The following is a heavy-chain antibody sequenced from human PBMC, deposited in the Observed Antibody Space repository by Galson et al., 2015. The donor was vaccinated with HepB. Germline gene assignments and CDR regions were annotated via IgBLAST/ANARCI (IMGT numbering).Heavy chain of an antibody. Sequence: KVSCKASGYTFIDYVIHWVRQAPGQRLEWVEFINAGSGSTKYSQNFQGRVTITRDTSASTVYMELSSLRSEDTAVYYCARDAEYSSSADDYWGQGTLVTVSS. D-gene: IGHD6-6*01. V-gene: IGHV1-3*01. CDR2: INAGSGST. J-gene: IGHJ4*02. CDR1: GYTFIDYV. CDR3: ARDAEYSSSADDY.